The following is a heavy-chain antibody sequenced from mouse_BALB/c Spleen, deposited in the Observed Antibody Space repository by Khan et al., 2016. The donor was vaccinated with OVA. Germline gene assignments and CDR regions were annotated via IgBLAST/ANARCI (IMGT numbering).Heavy chain of an antibody. Sequence: QVQLKESGPGLVAPSQSLSITCTVSGFSLTSYGVHWVRQPPGKGLEWLGVIWAGGSTNYNSDLMSRLSISKDNYKSQVFLKMSSLQTDDTAMYYWGRLEDIWGQGTTLTVSS. J-gene: IGHJ2*01. CDR1: GFSLTSYG. CDR3: GRLEDI. CDR2: IWAGGST. V-gene: IGHV2-9*02. D-gene: IGHD1-3*01.